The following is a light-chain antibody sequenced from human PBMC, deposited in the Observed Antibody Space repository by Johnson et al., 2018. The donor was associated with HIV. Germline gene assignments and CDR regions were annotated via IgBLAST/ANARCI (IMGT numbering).Light chain of an antibody. J-gene: IGLJ1*01. CDR2: ENN. CDR1: SSNIGNNY. Sequence: QSVLTQPPSVSAAPGQKVTISCSGSSSNIGNNYVSWYQKLPGTAPKLLIYENNKRPSGIPDRFSGSKSGTSATLGITGLQTGDEADYYCGTWDSSVSAYVFGTGTKVTVL. CDR3: GTWDSSVSAYV. V-gene: IGLV1-51*02.